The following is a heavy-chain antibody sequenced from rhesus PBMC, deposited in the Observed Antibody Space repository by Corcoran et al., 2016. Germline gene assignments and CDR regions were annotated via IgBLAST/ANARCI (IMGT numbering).Heavy chain of an antibody. CDR3: ARDRVGTVTTKGYFEF. Sequence: QVQLQESGPGLVKPSETLSLTCAVSGGSISDDYYWSWIRQPPGKGLEWIGYISGSGGGTNYNPFLKNRVSISIDTSKNQFSLKLSSVTAADTAVYYCARDRVGTVTTKGYFEFWGQGALVTVSS. CDR1: GGSISDDYY. CDR2: ISGSGGGT. J-gene: IGHJ1*01. D-gene: IGHD4-23*01. V-gene: IGHV4-106*01.